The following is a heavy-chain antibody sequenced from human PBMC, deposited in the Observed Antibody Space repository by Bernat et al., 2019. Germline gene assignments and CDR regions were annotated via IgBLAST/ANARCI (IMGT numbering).Heavy chain of an antibody. D-gene: IGHD2-2*01. Sequence: EVQLVESGGGLVQPGGSLRLSCAASGFTFSTYWMHWVRLAPGKGLEWVSRINSDGSSTSSAVSVKGRFTISRDNAKNTLYLQMNSLRAEDTAVYYCARGYCSTTSCYFVYYHYDMDVWGQGTTVTVSS. CDR1: GFTFSTYW. V-gene: IGHV3-74*01. J-gene: IGHJ6*02. CDR3: ARGYCSTTSCYFVYYHYDMDV. CDR2: INSDGSST.